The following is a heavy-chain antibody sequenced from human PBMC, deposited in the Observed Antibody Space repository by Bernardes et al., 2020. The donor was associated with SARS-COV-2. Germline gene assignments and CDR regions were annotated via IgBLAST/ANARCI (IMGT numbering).Heavy chain of an antibody. D-gene: IGHD3-10*01. CDR1: GFTFDDYA. J-gene: IGHJ3*02. V-gene: IGHV3-9*01. CDR3: AKDRIWFGELLVDAFDI. Sequence: GGSLRLSCAGSGFTFDDYAMHWVRQAPGKGLEWVSSISWNSGSIDYAASVKGRFTISRDNAKNSLYLQMNSLRAEDTALYYCAKDRIWFGELLVDAFDIWGQGTMVTVSS. CDR2: ISWNSGSI.